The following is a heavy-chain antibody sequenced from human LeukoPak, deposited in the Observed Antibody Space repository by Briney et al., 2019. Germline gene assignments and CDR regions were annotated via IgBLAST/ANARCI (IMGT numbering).Heavy chain of an antibody. CDR2: INPDSGVT. CDR1: GYTFTDYY. V-gene: IGHV1-2*02. J-gene: IGHJ3*02. CDR3: ARDRTFDI. Sequence: ASVKVSCKASGYTFTDYYMHWVRQAPGQGLEWMGWINPDSGVTNYPQKFQGRVTMTRDTSSSTAYMELIRLRSDDTAVYYCARDRTFDIWGQGTMVTVSS.